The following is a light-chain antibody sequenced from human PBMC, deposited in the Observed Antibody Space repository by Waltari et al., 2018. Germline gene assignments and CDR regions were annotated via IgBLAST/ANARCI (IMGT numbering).Light chain of an antibody. CDR1: SSDVGAYNY. CDR3: CSYTDRSTMV. V-gene: IGLV2-8*01. Sequence: SALTQPPSASGSPGQSVSISCTGTSSDVGAYNYVSWYQQHPGKAPRLMIYEVTKRPSGVPDSFSGSKSGNPASLTVSGLQTEDEADYYCCSYTDRSTMVFGAGTKLTVL. CDR2: EVT. J-gene: IGLJ3*02.